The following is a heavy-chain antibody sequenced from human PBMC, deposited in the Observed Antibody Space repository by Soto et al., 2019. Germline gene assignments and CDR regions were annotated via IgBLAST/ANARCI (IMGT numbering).Heavy chain of an antibody. CDR2: IYYSGST. Sequence: SETLSLTCTVSGGSISSDYWSWIRQPPGKGLEWIGYIYYSGSTNYNPSLKSRVTISVDTSKNQFSLKLSSVTAADTAVYYCARENIVVVPAAMASRAPGSGSYYSSYYYYMDVWGKGTTVT. CDR1: GGSISSDY. D-gene: IGHD2-2*01. CDR3: ARENIVVVPAAMASRAPGSGSYYSSYYYYMDV. V-gene: IGHV4-59*01. J-gene: IGHJ6*03.